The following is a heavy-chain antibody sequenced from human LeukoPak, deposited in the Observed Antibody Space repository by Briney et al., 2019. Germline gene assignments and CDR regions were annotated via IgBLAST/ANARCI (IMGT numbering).Heavy chain of an antibody. CDR1: GGSFSGYY. J-gene: IGHJ4*02. V-gene: IGHV4-34*01. D-gene: IGHD6-13*01. CDR2: INHSGST. Sequence: PSETLSLTCAVYGGSFSGYYWSWIRQPPGKGLEWIGEINHSGSTNYNPSLKSRVTISVDTSKNQFSLQLSSVTAADTAVYYCARGSSWYDLDYWGQGTLVTVSS. CDR3: ARGSSWYDLDY.